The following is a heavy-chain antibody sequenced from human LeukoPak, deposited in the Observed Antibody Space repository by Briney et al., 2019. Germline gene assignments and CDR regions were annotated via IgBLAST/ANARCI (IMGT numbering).Heavy chain of an antibody. Sequence: GGSLRLSCAASGFIFSSYAMSWVRQAPGKGLEWVSAISGSGGSTYYADSVKGRFTISRDNSKNTLYLQMNSLRAEDTAVYYCASATTVVTTYFQHWGQGTLVTVSS. D-gene: IGHD4-23*01. V-gene: IGHV3-23*01. CDR3: ASATTVVTTYFQH. CDR2: ISGSGGST. J-gene: IGHJ1*01. CDR1: GFIFSSYA.